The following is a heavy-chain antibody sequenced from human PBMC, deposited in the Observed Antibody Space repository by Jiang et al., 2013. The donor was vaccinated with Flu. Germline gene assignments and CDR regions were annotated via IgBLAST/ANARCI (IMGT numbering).Heavy chain of an antibody. D-gene: IGHD1-14*01. V-gene: IGHV3-30*04. J-gene: IGHJ3*02. CDR2: ISYDGTNK. CDR3: AKDVRKVIFDALDI. Sequence: ESGGGVVQPGRSLRLSCAASGFMFNNYPMYWVRQAPGKGLEWVAVISYDGTNKYYADSVRGRFTISRDNSKNTVHLLMSSLRPEDTAVYYCAKDVRKVIFDALDIWGQGTMVTVSS. CDR1: GFMFNNYP.